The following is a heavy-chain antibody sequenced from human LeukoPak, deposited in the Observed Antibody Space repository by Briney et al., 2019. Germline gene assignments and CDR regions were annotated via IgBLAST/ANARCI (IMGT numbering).Heavy chain of an antibody. CDR1: GGSISSYY. CDR2: IYYSGST. Sequence: SETLSLTCTISGGSISSYYWSWIRQPPGKGLEWIGYIYYSGSTNYNPSLKSRVTISVDTSKNQFSLKLSSVTAADTAVYYCARGRGWYRDWGQGTLVTVSS. V-gene: IGHV4-59*01. J-gene: IGHJ4*02. D-gene: IGHD6-19*01. CDR3: ARGRGWYRD.